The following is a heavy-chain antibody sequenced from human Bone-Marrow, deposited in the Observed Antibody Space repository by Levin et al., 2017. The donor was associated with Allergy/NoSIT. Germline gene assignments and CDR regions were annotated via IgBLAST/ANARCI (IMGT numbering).Heavy chain of an antibody. D-gene: IGHD2/OR15-2a*01. CDR3: ASLENY. CDR2: IDPVGNDR. J-gene: IGHJ4*02. Sequence: GGSLRLSCAASGFMFSTSWMHWVRQVPGKGLVWVSRIDPVGNDRSYADSVKGRFTVSRDNAKNMLYLQMDSLRGEDTALYYCASLENYWGQGVLVTVSS. V-gene: IGHV3-74*01. CDR1: GFMFSTSW.